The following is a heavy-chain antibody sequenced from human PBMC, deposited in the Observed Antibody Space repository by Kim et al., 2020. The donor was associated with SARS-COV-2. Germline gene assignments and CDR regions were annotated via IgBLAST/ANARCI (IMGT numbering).Heavy chain of an antibody. V-gene: IGHV3-9*01. Sequence: VKGRFTSSRDNAKNSLDLQMNSLRAEDTALYYCAKEGQLGTYYYYYMDVWGKGTTVTVSS. D-gene: IGHD6-6*01. CDR3: AKEGQLGTYYYYYMDV. J-gene: IGHJ6*03.